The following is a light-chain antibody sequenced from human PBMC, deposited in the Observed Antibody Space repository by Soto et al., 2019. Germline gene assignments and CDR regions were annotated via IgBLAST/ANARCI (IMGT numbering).Light chain of an antibody. Sequence: DIQMTQSPSSLSPSVGDRVTITCQSSHDISNYLSWYQQKPGKAPKLLIYDASNLETGVPSRFSGSGSGTDFTFTISSLQPEDIATYYCQQYDNLPFTFGPGTKVDI. J-gene: IGKJ3*01. CDR1: HDISNY. CDR3: QQYDNLPFT. CDR2: DAS. V-gene: IGKV1-33*01.